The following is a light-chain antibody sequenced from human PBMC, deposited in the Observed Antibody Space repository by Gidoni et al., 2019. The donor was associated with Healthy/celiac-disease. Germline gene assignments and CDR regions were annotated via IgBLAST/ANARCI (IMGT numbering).Light chain of an antibody. V-gene: IGKV3-11*01. CDR3: QQRSNWRGLT. CDR2: DAA. J-gene: IGKJ4*01. Sequence: EIVLTQSPATLSLSPGERATLSCRDSQSVSSYLAWYQQKPGQAPRLLIYDAANRVTGIPARFSGSGAGTDFTLTISSLEPEDFAVYYCQQRSNWRGLTFGGGTKVEIK. CDR1: QSVSSY.